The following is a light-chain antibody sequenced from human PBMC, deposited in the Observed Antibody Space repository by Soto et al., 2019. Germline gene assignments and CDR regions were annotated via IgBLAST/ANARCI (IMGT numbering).Light chain of an antibody. V-gene: IGKV1-5*01. J-gene: IGKJ2*01. CDR2: DAS. Sequence: DIQMTQSPSTLSVSVGDRVTITCRASQSISSWLAWYQQKPGKAPKLLIYDASSLESGVPSRFSGSGFGTEFTLTISSLQPDDFATYYCQQYNSSSMYTFGQGTKLEIK. CDR3: QQYNSSSMYT. CDR1: QSISSW.